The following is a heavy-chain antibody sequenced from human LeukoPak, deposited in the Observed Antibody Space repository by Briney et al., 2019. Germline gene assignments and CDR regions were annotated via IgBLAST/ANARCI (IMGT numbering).Heavy chain of an antibody. V-gene: IGHV3-30*03. J-gene: IGHJ4*02. CDR2: ITYDGYYK. Sequence: GSLRLSCAASGFTFTTYGMHWVRQSPGKGLEWVALITYDGYYKYYSDSVKGRFTISSDTSKNTLYLQMNSLRAEDTAVYYCARDLSPVVRASPMGYWGQGTLVTVSS. CDR1: GFTFTTYG. CDR3: ARDLSPVVRASPMGY. D-gene: IGHD3-10*01.